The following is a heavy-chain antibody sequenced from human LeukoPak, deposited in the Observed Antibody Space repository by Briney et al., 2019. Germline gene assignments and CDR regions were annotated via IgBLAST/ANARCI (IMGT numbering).Heavy chain of an antibody. Sequence: SVKVSCKASGGTFSSYAISWVRQAPGQGLEWMGGIIPIFGTANYAQKFQVRVTITADKSTSTAYMELSRLRSEDTAVYYCASSHYYGSGSYYNVYYYYMVVWVRGTTATVSS. CDR2: IIPIFGTA. CDR3: ASSHYYGSGSYYNVYYYYMVV. CDR1: GGTFSSYA. D-gene: IGHD3-10*01. V-gene: IGHV1-69*06. J-gene: IGHJ6*03.